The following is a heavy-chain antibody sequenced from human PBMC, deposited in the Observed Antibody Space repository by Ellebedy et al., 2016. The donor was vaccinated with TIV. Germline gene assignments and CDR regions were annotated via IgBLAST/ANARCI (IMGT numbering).Heavy chain of an antibody. D-gene: IGHD3-9*01. CDR2: ISWNSGSI. V-gene: IGHV3-9*01. Sequence: GGSLRLSXAASGFTFSSYAMHWVRQAPGKGLEWVSGISWNSGSIGYADSVKGRFTISRDNAKNSLYLQMNSLRAEDTALYYCAKDIQGYYDILTGPSPLDYWGQGTLVTVSS. CDR3: AKDIQGYYDILTGPSPLDY. CDR1: GFTFSSYA. J-gene: IGHJ4*02.